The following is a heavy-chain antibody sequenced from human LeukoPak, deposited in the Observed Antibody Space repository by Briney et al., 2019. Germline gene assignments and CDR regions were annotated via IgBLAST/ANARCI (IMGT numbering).Heavy chain of an antibody. CDR3: ARDKEGMDV. V-gene: IGHV1-69*04. CDR2: IIPILGIA. CDR1: GGTFSSYA. Sequence: GASVKVSCKASGGTFSSYAISWVRQAPGQGLEWMRRIIPILGIANYAQKFQGRVTTTADKSTSTAYMELSSLRSEDTAVYYCARDKEGMDVWGQGTTVTVSS. J-gene: IGHJ6*02.